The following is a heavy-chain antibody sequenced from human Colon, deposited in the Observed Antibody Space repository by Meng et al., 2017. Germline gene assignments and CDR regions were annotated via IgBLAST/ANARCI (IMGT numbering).Heavy chain of an antibody. CDR2: GST. CDR1: GASVSDTNYA. CDR3: ARDNWGSLDY. D-gene: IGHD7-27*01. J-gene: IGHJ4*02. V-gene: IGHV4-61*01. Sequence: GPLQESGPGLVRPSETLSLPCTVSGASVSDTNYAWSWIRQPPGKGLEWIGYGSTNHNPSLESRVTISVDTSKNQFSLTLNSVTAADTAVYYCARDNWGSLDYWGQGTLVTVSS.